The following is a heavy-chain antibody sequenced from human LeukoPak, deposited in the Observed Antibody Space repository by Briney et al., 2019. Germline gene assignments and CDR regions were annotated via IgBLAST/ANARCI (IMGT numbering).Heavy chain of an antibody. CDR3: ARDTGSYSFDY. CDR2: IYYSGST. D-gene: IGHD1-1*01. CDR1: GASTSSYY. J-gene: IGHJ4*02. Sequence: PSETLSLTCTVSGASTSSYYWSWIRQPPGKGLEWIGYIYYSGSTSYNPSLKSRVTISVDTSKNQFSLKLYSVTAADTAVYYCARDTGSYSFDYWGQGTLITVSS. V-gene: IGHV4-59*01.